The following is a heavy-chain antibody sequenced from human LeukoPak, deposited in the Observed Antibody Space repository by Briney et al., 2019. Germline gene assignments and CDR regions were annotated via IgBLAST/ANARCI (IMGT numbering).Heavy chain of an antibody. V-gene: IGHV1-18*01. CDR3: ARDYYDSSGYAEYFQH. D-gene: IGHD3-22*01. CDR1: GYTFTSFG. CDR2: ISAYNGDT. J-gene: IGHJ1*01. Sequence: ASVKVSCKASGYTFTSFGTSWVRQAPGQGLEWMGWISAYNGDTNYAQKLQGRVTMTTDTSTSTAYMELRSLRSDDTAVYYCARDYYDSSGYAEYFQHWGQGTLVTVSS.